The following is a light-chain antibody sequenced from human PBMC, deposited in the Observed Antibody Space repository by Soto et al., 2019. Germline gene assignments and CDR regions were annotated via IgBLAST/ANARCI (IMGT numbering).Light chain of an antibody. CDR1: QSIRSW. J-gene: IGKJ1*01. Sequence: DIQMTQSPSILSASVGDRVTITCRASQSIRSWLAWYQQKPGKAPKLLIYDAYSLESGVPSRFSGSGSGTEFTLTISSLQPDDFATYYCHQYNSYSFGQGTKVDI. CDR3: HQYNSYS. CDR2: DAY. V-gene: IGKV1-5*01.